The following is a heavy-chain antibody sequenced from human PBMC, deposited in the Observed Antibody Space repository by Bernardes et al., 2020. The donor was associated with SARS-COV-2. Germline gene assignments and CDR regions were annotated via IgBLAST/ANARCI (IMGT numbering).Heavy chain of an antibody. D-gene: IGHD1-26*01. CDR1: GGSISSYY. Sequence: SEPLYLTCTVSGGSISSYYWSWIRQPAGKGLEWIGRIYTSGSTNYNPSLKSRVTMSVDTSKNQFSLKLSSVTAADTAVYYCARDSGWELVSPYYGMDVWGQGTTVTVSS. CDR3: ARDSGWELVSPYYGMDV. V-gene: IGHV4-4*07. J-gene: IGHJ6*02. CDR2: IYTSGST.